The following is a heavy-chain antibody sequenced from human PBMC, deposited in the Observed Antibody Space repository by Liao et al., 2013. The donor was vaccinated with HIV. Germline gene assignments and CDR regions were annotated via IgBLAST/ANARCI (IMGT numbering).Heavy chain of an antibody. CDR1: GGPIINYY. D-gene: IGHD3-22*01. J-gene: IGHJ4*02. CDR3: ATSPYYYDSSGFSY. Sequence: QVLLQESGPGLVKPSGTLSLTCAVPGGPIINYYWSWIRQPAGKGLEWIGRISSGGTPNYNPSLKSRLTMSVDTSKKQISLQLRSVTAADTAVYYCATSPYYYDSSGFSYWGQGTLVTVSS. CDR2: ISSGGTP. V-gene: IGHV4-4*07.